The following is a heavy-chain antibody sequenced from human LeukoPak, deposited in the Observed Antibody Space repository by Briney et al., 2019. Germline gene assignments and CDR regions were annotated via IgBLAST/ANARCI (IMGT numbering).Heavy chain of an antibody. V-gene: IGHV3-23*01. J-gene: IGHJ4*02. Sequence: GGSLRLSCAASGFTFSDYYMSWVRQAPGKGLEWVSAISGSGGSTYYGDSVKGRFTISRDTSKNTLYLQMNSLRAEDTAVYYCAKPLAAPGPYFGYLGQGILVTVSS. CDR3: AKPLAAPGPYFGY. CDR2: ISGSGGST. CDR1: GFTFSDYY. D-gene: IGHD6-25*01.